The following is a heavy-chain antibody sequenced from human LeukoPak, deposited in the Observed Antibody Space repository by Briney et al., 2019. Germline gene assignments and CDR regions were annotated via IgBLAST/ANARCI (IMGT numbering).Heavy chain of an antibody. Sequence: ASVKVSCKASGYTFTSYGISWVRQAPGQGLEWMGWISAYNGNTNYAQKLQGRVTMTTDTSTSTAYMELRSLRSDDTAVYYCAKDLAEEIVVVNPFGYWGQGTLVTVSS. D-gene: IGHD3-22*01. V-gene: IGHV1-18*01. CDR3: AKDLAEEIVVVNPFGY. CDR2: ISAYNGNT. J-gene: IGHJ4*02. CDR1: GYTFTSYG.